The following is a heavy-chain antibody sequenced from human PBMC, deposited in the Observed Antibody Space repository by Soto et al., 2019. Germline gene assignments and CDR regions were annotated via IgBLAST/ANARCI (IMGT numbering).Heavy chain of an antibody. V-gene: IGHV3-23*01. CDR1: GFTFSSDA. J-gene: IGHJ4*02. CDR2: ISGSGGST. CDR3: AKGSFYDILTGYFDY. D-gene: IGHD3-9*01. Sequence: PGGSLRLSCAASGFTFSSDAMSWVRQAPGKGLEWVSAISGSGGSTYYADSVKGRFTISRDNSKNTLYLQMNSLRAEDTAVYYCAKGSFYDILTGYFDYWGQGTLVTVSS.